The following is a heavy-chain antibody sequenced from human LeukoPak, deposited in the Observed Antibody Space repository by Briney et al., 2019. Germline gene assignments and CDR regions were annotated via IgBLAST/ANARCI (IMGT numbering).Heavy chain of an antibody. Sequence: GGSLRLSCAASGFTFSSYEMNWVRQAPGQGLDWVSYISSSGSTIYYADSVKGRFTISRDNAKNPMYLQMNSLRAEDTAVYYCAELGITMIGGVWGKGTTVTISS. V-gene: IGHV3-48*03. CDR1: GFTFSSYE. CDR3: AELGITMIGGV. D-gene: IGHD3-10*02. J-gene: IGHJ6*04. CDR2: ISSSGSTI.